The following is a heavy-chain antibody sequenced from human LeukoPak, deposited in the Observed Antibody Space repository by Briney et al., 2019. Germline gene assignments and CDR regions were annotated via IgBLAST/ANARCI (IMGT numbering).Heavy chain of an antibody. D-gene: IGHD3-16*01. CDR1: GGSITSSSYY. V-gene: IGHV4-39*01. Sequence: SETLSLTCTVSGGSITSSSYYWGWIRQPPGKGLERIGIIYFSGSTYCNPSLQSRVTISVDTSKNQFSLKLSSVTAADTAVYYCARRRFGDSALDYWGQGTMVSVSS. J-gene: IGHJ4*02. CDR3: ARRRFGDSALDY. CDR2: IYFSGST.